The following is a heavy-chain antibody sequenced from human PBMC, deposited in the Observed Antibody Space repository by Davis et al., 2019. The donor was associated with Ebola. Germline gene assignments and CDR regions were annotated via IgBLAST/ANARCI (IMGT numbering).Heavy chain of an antibody. CDR3: AREIIYSGNYWYLDS. J-gene: IGHJ4*01. CDR1: GFTFSRYS. CDR2: ISGSSSYI. V-gene: IGHV3-21*01. D-gene: IGHD1-26*01. Sequence: GGSLRLSCVASGFTFSRYSMNWVRQAPGKGLEWVSSISGSSSYIYYADSVKGRFTISRDNAKNSLYLQMNSLRAEDTAVYYCAREIIYSGNYWYLDSWGQGSLVTVSS.